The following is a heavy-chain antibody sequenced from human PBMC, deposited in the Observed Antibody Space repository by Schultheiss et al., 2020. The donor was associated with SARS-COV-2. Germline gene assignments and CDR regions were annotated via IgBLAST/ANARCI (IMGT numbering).Heavy chain of an antibody. CDR2: ISSSSSYI. CDR1: GFTFDDYA. D-gene: IGHD2-2*01. J-gene: IGHJ4*02. V-gene: IGHV3-21*04. CDR3: AKATSVVVVPYFDY. Sequence: GGSLRLSCAASGFTFDDYAMHWVRQAPGKGLEWVSSISSSSSYIYYADSVKGRFTISRDNSKNTLYLQMNSLRAEDTAVYYCAKATSVVVVPYFDYWGQGTPVTVSS.